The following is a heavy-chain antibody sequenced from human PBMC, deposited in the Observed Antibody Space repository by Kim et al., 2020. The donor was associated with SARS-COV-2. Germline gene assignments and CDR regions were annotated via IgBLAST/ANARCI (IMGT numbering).Heavy chain of an antibody. CDR2: IYPGDSDT. J-gene: IGHJ6*03. CDR3: ARHSPIVGRYYYYYMDV. CDR1: GYSFTSYW. Sequence: GESLKISCKGSGYSFTSYWIGWVRQMPGKGLEWMGIIYPGDSDTRYSPSFQGQVTISADKSISTAYLQWSSLKASDTAMYYCARHSPIVGRYYYYYMDVWGKGTTVTVSS. V-gene: IGHV5-51*01. D-gene: IGHD1-26*01.